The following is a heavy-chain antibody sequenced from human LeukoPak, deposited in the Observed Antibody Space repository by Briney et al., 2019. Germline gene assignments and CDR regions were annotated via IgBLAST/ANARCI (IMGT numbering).Heavy chain of an antibody. J-gene: IGHJ4*02. D-gene: IGHD2-15*01. CDR3: AKDPRYCSGGSCSELYYFDY. CDR2: ISGRGGST. V-gene: IGHV3-23*01. Sequence: GGSLRLSCAASGFTFSSYAMSWVRQAPGKGLEWVSAISGRGGSTYYADSVKGRFTISRDNSKNTLYLQMNSLRAEDTAVYYCAKDPRYCSGGSCSELYYFDYWGQGTLVTVSS. CDR1: GFTFSSYA.